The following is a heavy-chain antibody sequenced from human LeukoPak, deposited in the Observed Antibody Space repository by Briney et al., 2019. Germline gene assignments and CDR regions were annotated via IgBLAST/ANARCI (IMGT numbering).Heavy chain of an antibody. J-gene: IGHJ6*02. CDR2: IYTSGST. CDR1: GGSISSGSYY. V-gene: IGHV4-61*02. D-gene: IGHD4-11*01. Sequence: PSQTLSLTCTVSGGSISSGSYYWSWIRQPAGKGLEWIGRIYTSGSTNYNPSLKSRVTISVDTSKNQFSLKLSSVTAADTAVYYCARAYYSNYVDGMDVWSQGTTVTVSS. CDR3: ARAYYSNYVDGMDV.